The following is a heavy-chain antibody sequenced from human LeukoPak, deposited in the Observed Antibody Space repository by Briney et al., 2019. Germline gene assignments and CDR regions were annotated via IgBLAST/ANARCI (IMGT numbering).Heavy chain of an antibody. V-gene: IGHV3-13*01. J-gene: IGHJ4*02. CDR1: GFTFSNYD. Sequence: GGSVRLSCAASGFTFSNYDMHWVRQAPGKGLEWVSVIGTAGNTYYLGSVKGRFTISRENAKNSLFLQMNSLSAGDTAIYYCARSKPYSSGWTDFDYWGQGTLDTVSS. CDR2: IGTAGNT. CDR3: ARSKPYSSGWTDFDY. D-gene: IGHD6-19*01.